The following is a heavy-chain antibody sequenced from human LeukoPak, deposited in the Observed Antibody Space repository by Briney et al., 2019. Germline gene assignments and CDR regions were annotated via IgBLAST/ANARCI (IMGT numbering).Heavy chain of an antibody. CDR1: GGTFSSYA. D-gene: IGHD3-22*01. CDR3: ARVAEAIGARYFDY. V-gene: IGHV1-2*02. J-gene: IGHJ4*02. Sequence: ASVKVSCKASGGTFSSYAISWVRQAPGQGLERMGWINPNSGGTNYAQKFQGRVTMTRDTSISTAYMELSSLRSEDTAVYYCARVAEAIGARYFDYWGQGTLVTVSS. CDR2: INPNSGGT.